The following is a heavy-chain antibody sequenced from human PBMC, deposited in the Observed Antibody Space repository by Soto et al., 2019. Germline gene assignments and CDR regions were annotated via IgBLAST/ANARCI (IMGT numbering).Heavy chain of an antibody. CDR2: INAGNGNT. D-gene: IGHD6-13*01. CDR3: AREGSYSSSSFYYYYCMDV. Sequence: ASVKVSCKASGYTFTSYAMHWVRQAPGQRLEWMGWINAGNGNTKYSQKFQGRVTITRDTSASTAYMELSSLRSEDTAVYYCAREGSYSSSSFYYYYCMDVWGQGTTVTVSS. CDR1: GYTFTSYA. J-gene: IGHJ6*02. V-gene: IGHV1-3*01.